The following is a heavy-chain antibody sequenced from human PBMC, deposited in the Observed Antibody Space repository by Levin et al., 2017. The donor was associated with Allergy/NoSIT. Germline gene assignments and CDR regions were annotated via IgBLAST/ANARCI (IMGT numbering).Heavy chain of an antibody. V-gene: IGHV4-59*01. CDR1: GGSISSYY. CDR2: IYYSGST. CDR3: ARGGYIAALGWGGNYYYGMDV. D-gene: IGHD6-6*01. Sequence: SETLSLTCTVSGGSISSYYWSWIRQPPGKGLEWIGYIYYSGSTNYNPSLKSRVTISVDTSKNQFSLKLSSVTAADTAVYYCARGGYIAALGWGGNYYYGMDVWGQGTTVTVSS. J-gene: IGHJ6*02.